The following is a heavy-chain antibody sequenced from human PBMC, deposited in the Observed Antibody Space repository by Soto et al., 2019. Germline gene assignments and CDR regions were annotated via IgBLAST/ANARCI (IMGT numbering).Heavy chain of an antibody. Sequence: SVKVSCKASGGTFSSYAISWVRQAPGQWLEWMGGIIPIFGTANYAQKFQGRVTITADESTSTAYMELSSLRSEDTAVYYCARDGGFGVVVVAATAYFDYWGQGTLVTVSS. D-gene: IGHD2-15*01. V-gene: IGHV1-69*13. CDR1: GGTFSSYA. CDR2: IIPIFGTA. CDR3: ARDGGFGVVVVAATAYFDY. J-gene: IGHJ4*02.